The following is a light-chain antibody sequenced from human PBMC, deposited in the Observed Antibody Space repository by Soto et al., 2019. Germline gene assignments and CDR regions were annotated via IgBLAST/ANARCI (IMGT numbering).Light chain of an antibody. Sequence: ETVMTQSPATLSVSPGERPTLSCRASQSVSSNLAWYQQKPGQAPRLLIYDASTWATGIPARFSGSGSGTEFTLTISSLQSEDFAVYYCQQYNTWPLTFGPGTKVDIK. CDR1: QSVSSN. V-gene: IGKV3-15*01. J-gene: IGKJ3*01. CDR2: DAS. CDR3: QQYNTWPLT.